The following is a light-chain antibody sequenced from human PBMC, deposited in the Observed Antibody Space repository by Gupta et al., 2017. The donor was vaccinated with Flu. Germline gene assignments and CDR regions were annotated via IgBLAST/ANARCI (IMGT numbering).Light chain of an antibody. V-gene: IGKV2-30*01. CDR1: QSRVSSDGNTY. CDR2: KGC. Sequence: DVVMTQSPLSLHVPLGQSASISCNASQSRVSSDGNTYVNWFQQRPGQCPRRLIYKGCNRDSGVPDRISGSGSGAEFTLNISRVEAEDVGVYYCKQVKPWPCIFGQGTKLEIK. J-gene: IGKJ2*02. CDR3: KQVKPWPCI.